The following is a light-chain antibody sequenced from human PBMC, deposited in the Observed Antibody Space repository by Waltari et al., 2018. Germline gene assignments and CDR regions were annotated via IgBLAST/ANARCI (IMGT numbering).Light chain of an antibody. CDR1: QSLVYTNGYNY. CDR2: LAS. V-gene: IGKV2-28*01. CDR3: MQVLQAPFI. Sequence: DIVMTQSPRSLTVTPGEPASISCKSSQSLVYTNGYNYLDWYIKKPGQSPQLLIYLASNRASGVPERFIGSPSGTEFTLNIRRVGLEDVGVYYCMQVLQAPFIFGLGPKWISN. J-gene: IGKJ3*01.